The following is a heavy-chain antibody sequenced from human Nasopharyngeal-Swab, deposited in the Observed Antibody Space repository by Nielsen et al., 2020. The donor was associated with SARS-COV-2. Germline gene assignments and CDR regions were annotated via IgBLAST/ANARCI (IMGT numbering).Heavy chain of an antibody. D-gene: IGHD1-26*01. CDR3: ARAGRVGDAFTGLDV. CDR2: INHNERT. J-gene: IGHJ6*02. Sequence: SETLSLTCSVSGGSFNGFYWNWIRQSPGKGLEWIGEINHNERTNYNPSLMSRVTLLIDTANNQVSLKLSDVTATDTAVHYCARAGRVGDAFTGLDVWGQGTTVTVSS. CDR1: GGSFNGFY. V-gene: IGHV4-34*01.